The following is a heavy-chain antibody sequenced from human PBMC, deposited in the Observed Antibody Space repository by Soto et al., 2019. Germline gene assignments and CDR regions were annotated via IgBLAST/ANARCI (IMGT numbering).Heavy chain of an antibody. CDR1: AFTFSSYR. J-gene: IGHJ6*02. V-gene: IGHV3-30*18. D-gene: IGHD5-18*01. CDR2: ISYDASDK. Sequence: QVQLVESGGGVVQPGRSLRLSCAASAFTFSSYRIHWVRQAPGKGLDWVAVISYDASDKYYADSVKGRFTISRDNSKTTLYLQMNSLRAEDTAVYYCVKERYGQLWLEDYGMDVWGQGTTVTVSS. CDR3: VKERYGQLWLEDYGMDV.